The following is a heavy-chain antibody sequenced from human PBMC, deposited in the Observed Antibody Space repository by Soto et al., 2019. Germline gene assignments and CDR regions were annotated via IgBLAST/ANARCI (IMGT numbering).Heavy chain of an antibody. V-gene: IGHV4-59*01. J-gene: IGHJ4*02. Sequence: SETLSLTCTVSGGSISSYYWSWIRQPPGKGLEWIGYIYYSGSTNYNPSLKSRVTISVDTSRNQFSLRLISVTAADTAKYFCAREGNLGRWLQPLDFWGQGTLVTVSS. D-gene: IGHD5-12*01. CDR2: IYYSGST. CDR1: GGSISSYY. CDR3: AREGNLGRWLQPLDF.